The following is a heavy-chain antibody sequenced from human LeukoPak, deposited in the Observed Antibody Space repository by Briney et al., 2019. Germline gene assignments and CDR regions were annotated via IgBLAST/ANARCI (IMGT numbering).Heavy chain of an antibody. V-gene: IGHV3-49*03. CDR3: TRDQYSSGWYDILFDY. D-gene: IGHD6-19*01. CDR1: GFTFGDYA. Sequence: GGSLRLSCTASGFTFGDYAMSWFRHAPGKGLEWVGFIRSKIYGGTTEYAASVKGRFTISRDDSKSIAYLQMNSLKTEDTAVYYCTRDQYSSGWYDILFDYWGQGTLVTVSS. CDR2: IRSKIYGGTT. J-gene: IGHJ4*02.